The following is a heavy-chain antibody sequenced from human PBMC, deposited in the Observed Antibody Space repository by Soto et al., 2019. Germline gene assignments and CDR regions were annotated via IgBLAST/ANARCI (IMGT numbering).Heavy chain of an antibody. D-gene: IGHD1-26*01. J-gene: IGHJ1*01. CDR2: IWYDGSNK. V-gene: IGHV3-33*01. CDR3: ARGRWELKTAEYFQH. Sequence: PGGSLRLSCVASVFTFSSQAMHLVRQAPGKGLELVAVIWYDGSNKYYADSVNGRFTISRDNSKNTLYLHMNSLRAEDTAVYYCARGRWELKTAEYFQHWGQGTMVTVSS. CDR1: VFTFSSQA.